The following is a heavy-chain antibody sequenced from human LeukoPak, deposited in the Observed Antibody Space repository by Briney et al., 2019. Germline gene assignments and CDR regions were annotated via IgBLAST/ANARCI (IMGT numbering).Heavy chain of an antibody. CDR2: IDHSGST. CDR1: GGSISSSRYY. D-gene: IGHD2-2*01. CDR3: ARLRYCSSTNCYYYFDY. J-gene: IGHJ4*02. Sequence: SETLSLTCTVSGGSISSSRYYWAWIRQPPGKGLECIASIDHSGSTNYNPSLKSRATISVDTPKNQFSLKLSSVTAADTAVYYCARLRYCSSTNCYYYFDYWGQGTLVSVSS. V-gene: IGHV4-39*07.